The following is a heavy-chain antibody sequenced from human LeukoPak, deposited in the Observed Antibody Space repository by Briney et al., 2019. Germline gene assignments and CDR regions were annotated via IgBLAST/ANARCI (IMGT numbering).Heavy chain of an antibody. CDR3: ARDIGHCSGGSCYGFWFDP. J-gene: IGHJ5*02. Sequence: GASVKVSCKASGYTFTSYYMHWVRQAPGQGLEWMGWINPYSGGTIYAQKFQGRVTMTRDTSISTAYMELSRLRSDDTAVYYCARDIGHCSGGSCYGFWFDPWGQGTLVTVSS. D-gene: IGHD2-15*01. V-gene: IGHV1-2*02. CDR1: GYTFTSYY. CDR2: INPYSGGT.